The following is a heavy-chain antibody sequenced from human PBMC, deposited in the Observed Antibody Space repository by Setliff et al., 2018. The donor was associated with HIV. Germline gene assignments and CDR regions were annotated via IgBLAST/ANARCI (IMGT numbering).Heavy chain of an antibody. CDR3: ARAISFDFPSGLKGTFDV. D-gene: IGHD3-16*01. V-gene: IGHV4-30-4*01. CDR1: GASINNGDYY. J-gene: IGHJ3*01. Sequence: SETLSLTCSVSGASINNGDYYWSWIRQSPGEGLEWIGYIYYSGYYKAYYDSNPALKSRFSASVGTSRNQFSLELQSMTAADTAMYYCARAISFDFPSGLKGTFDVWGLGTMVTVSS. CDR2: IYYSGYYKA.